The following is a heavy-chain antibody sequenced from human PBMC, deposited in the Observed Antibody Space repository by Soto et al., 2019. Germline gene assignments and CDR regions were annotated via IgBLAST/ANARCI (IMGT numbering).Heavy chain of an antibody. J-gene: IGHJ4*01. Sequence: QVQLQESGPGLVKPSQTLSLTCSVSGGSIRGDNYYWGWIRQHPGKGLEWIGFIHHGGSTYFNPSLRGRAPISVATSENQFCLKLNSVTAADTAVYFCARDGPGAYGSGSSSYFDYWGQGALVTVSA. CDR2: IHHGGST. D-gene: IGHD3-10*01. V-gene: IGHV4-31*03. CDR1: GGSIRGDNYY. CDR3: ARDGPGAYGSGSSSYFDY.